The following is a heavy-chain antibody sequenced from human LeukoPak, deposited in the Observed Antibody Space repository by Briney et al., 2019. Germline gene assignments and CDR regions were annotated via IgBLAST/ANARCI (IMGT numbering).Heavy chain of an antibody. V-gene: IGHV3-20*04. CDR3: ARKWASEITIFGLVIDY. CDR2: INLNGGST. Sequence: PGGSLRLSCAASGFTFADYGMSWVRQAPGKGLEWVSGINLNGGSTGYADSVKGRFTISIDNAKNSLYLQMNSLRAEDTALYYCARKWASEITIFGLVIDYWGQGTLVTVSS. D-gene: IGHD3-3*01. CDR1: GFTFADYG. J-gene: IGHJ4*02.